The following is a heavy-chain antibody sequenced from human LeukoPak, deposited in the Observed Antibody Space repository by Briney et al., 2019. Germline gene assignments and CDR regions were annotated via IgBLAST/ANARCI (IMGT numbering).Heavy chain of an antibody. CDR2: IVGSGGST. V-gene: IGHV3-23*01. Sequence: GASLRLSCATSGFTFSNYAMSWVRQAPGKGLEWVSAIVGSGGSTYYADSVKGRFSISRDNSKNTLFLQMNSLRVEDTALYYCSKWGDYDVLTGYYDSDFWGQGTLVTVSS. CDR1: GFTFSNYA. D-gene: IGHD3-9*01. CDR3: SKWGDYDVLTGYYDSDF. J-gene: IGHJ4*02.